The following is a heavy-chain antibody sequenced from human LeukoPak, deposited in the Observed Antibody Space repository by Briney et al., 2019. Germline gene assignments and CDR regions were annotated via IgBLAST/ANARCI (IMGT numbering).Heavy chain of an antibody. J-gene: IGHJ4*02. D-gene: IGHD4-23*01. CDR3: ASGGNSLTTFDY. V-gene: IGHV1-69*13. CDR1: GGTFSSYA. CDR2: IIPIFGTA. Sequence: SVKVSCKASGGTFSSYAISWVRQAPGQGLEWMGGIIPIFGTANYAQKFQGRVTITADESTSTAYMELSSLRSEDTAVYYCASGGNSLTTFDYWGQGTLVTVSS.